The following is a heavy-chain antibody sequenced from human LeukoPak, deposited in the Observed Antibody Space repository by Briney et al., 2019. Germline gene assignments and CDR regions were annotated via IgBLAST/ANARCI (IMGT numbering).Heavy chain of an antibody. Sequence: PSETLSLTCTVSGGSISSSSYYWGWLRQPPGKGLEWIGSIYYSANTYYNASLQSRVTIAVDTSKNQFSLKLSSVTAADTAVYYCARERSGNNYYYMDVWGKGTTVTISS. CDR1: GGSISSSSYY. J-gene: IGHJ6*03. CDR3: ARERSGNNYYYMDV. D-gene: IGHD3-10*01. CDR2: IYYSANT. V-gene: IGHV4-39*07.